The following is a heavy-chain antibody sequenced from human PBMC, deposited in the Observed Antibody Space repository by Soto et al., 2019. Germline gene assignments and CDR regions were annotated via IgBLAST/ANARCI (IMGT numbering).Heavy chain of an antibody. CDR3: ARAPNIVLVPAAPDY. V-gene: IGHV3-21*01. J-gene: IGHJ4*02. Sequence: PGGSLRLSCAASGFTFSSYSMNWVRQAPGKGLEWVSSISSSSSYIYYADSVKGRFTISRDNAKNSLYLQMNSLRAEDTAVYYCARAPNIVLVPAAPDYWGQGTLVTVSS. CDR1: GFTFSSYS. CDR2: ISSSSSYI. D-gene: IGHD2-2*01.